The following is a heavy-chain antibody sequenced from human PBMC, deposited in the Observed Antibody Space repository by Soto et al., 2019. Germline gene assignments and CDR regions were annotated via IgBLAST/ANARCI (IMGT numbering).Heavy chain of an antibody. CDR1: GFTFSSYG. Sequence: QVQLVESGGGVVQPGRSLRLSCAASGFTFSSYGMHWVRQAPGKGLEWVAVIWYDGSNKYYADSVKGRFTISRDNSRNTPYLQMNSLRAEDTAVYYCARDSYGVNYWGQGTLVTVSS. D-gene: IGHD3-10*01. CDR2: IWYDGSNK. CDR3: ARDSYGVNY. J-gene: IGHJ4*02. V-gene: IGHV3-33*01.